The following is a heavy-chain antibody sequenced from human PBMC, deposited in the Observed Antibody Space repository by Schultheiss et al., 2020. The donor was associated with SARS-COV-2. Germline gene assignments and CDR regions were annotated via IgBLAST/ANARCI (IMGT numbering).Heavy chain of an antibody. J-gene: IGHJ4*02. CDR3: ARGGIFGVVIMAFDY. V-gene: IGHV2-5*02. Sequence: SGPTLVKPTQTLTLTCTFSGFSLTTSGVGVGWIRQPPGKALEWLALIFWDDDKRYSPSLNSRLTITKDTSKNQVVLTMTNMDPVDTATYYCARGGIFGVVIMAFDYWGQGTLVTVSS. CDR1: GFSLTTSGVG. D-gene: IGHD3-3*01. CDR2: IFWDDDK.